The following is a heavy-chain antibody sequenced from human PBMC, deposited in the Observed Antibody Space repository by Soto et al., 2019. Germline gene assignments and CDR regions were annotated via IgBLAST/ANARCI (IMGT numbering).Heavy chain of an antibody. Sequence: PSETLSLTCTVSGGPISSYYWSWIRQPPGKGLEWIGYIYYSGSTNYNPSLKSRVTISVDTSKNQFSLKLSSVTAADTAVYYCARVSRVTHPKLGGYYYGMDVWGQGTTVTVSS. J-gene: IGHJ6*02. CDR1: GGPISSYY. CDR3: ARVSRVTHPKLGGYYYGMDV. D-gene: IGHD2-21*02. V-gene: IGHV4-59*01. CDR2: IYYSGST.